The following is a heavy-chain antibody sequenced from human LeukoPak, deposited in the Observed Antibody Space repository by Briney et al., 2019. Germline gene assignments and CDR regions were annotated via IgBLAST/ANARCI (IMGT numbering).Heavy chain of an antibody. CDR3: ARRPTTVTTGYYYYYMDV. CDR2: IFYSGST. CDR1: GGSISSYY. J-gene: IGHJ6*03. D-gene: IGHD4-17*01. V-gene: IGHV4-59*08. Sequence: PSETLSLTCTVSGGSISSYYWSWIRQPPGKGLEWIGYIFYSGSTNYNPSLKSRVTTSVDTSKKQFSLNLSSVTAADTAVYYCARRPTTVTTGYYYYYMDVWGKGTPVTVSS.